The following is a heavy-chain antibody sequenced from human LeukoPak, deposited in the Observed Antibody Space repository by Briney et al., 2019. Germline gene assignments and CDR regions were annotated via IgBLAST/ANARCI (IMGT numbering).Heavy chain of an antibody. CDR3: ARGYTGSNNWFDP. Sequence: PSETLSLTCTVSGGSIRSGGYYWSWIRQHPGKGLEWIGYSYYSGSTYYNPSLKSRVTISVDTSKNQFSLKLSSVTAADTAAYYCARGYTGSNNWFDPWGQGTLVTVSS. CDR2: SYYSGST. D-gene: IGHD1-26*01. CDR1: GGSIRSGGYY. V-gene: IGHV4-31*03. J-gene: IGHJ5*02.